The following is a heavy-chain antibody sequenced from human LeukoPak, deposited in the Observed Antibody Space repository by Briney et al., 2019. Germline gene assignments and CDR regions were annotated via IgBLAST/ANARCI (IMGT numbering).Heavy chain of an antibody. V-gene: IGHV4-61*02. Sequence: SETLSLTCAVSGGSISSGGYSWSWIRQPAGKGLEWIGRIYTSGSTNYNPSLKSRVTISVDTSKNQFSLKLSSVTAADTAVYYCARVYCSGGSCSFDYWGQGTLVTVSS. J-gene: IGHJ4*02. CDR3: ARVYCSGGSCSFDY. CDR1: GGSISSGGYS. D-gene: IGHD2-15*01. CDR2: IYTSGST.